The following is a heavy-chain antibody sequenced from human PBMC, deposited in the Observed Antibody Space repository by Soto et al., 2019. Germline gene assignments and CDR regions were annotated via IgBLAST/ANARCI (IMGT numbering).Heavy chain of an antibody. V-gene: IGHV3-48*01. CDR2: ISGSNSRTSI. CDR3: ARDMAVAADY. J-gene: IGHJ4*02. D-gene: IGHD2-15*01. Sequence: EVQLVESGGGLVQPGGSLRLTCGVSGFTFSSYSMNWVRQAPGKGLEWVSFISGSNSRTSIYYADSVRGRFTISRDDAKNSLYVQMNSLRTEDTAVYYCARDMAVAADYWGQGTLVTVSS. CDR1: GFTFSSYS.